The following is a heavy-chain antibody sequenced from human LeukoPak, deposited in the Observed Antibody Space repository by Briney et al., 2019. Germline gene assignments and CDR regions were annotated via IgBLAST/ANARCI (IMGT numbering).Heavy chain of an antibody. CDR3: ARETTPRWFDP. J-gene: IGHJ5*02. CDR1: GYTFTSYG. D-gene: IGHD4-11*01. V-gene: IGHV1-18*01. Sequence: GASVTVSCKAPGYTFTSYGISWVRQAPGQGLEWMGWISAYNGNTNYAQKLQGRVTMTTDTSTSTAYMELRSLRSDDTAVYYCARETTPRWFDPWGQGTLVTVSS. CDR2: ISAYNGNT.